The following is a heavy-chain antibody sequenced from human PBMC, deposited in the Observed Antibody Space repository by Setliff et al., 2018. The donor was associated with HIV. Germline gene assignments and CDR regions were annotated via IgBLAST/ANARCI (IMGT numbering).Heavy chain of an antibody. J-gene: IGHJ3*02. CDR1: GFTFDDYT. V-gene: IGHV3-43*01. CDR2: ISWDGYNT. D-gene: IGHD3-22*01. CDR3: ARDYFDSSAYHYGFGAFDI. Sequence: GGSLRLSCAASGFTFDDYTMHWVRQAPGKAPEWVSLISWDGYNTYYADSVQGRFTISRDNSKNSLYLELSSLRSEDTAVYYCARDYFDSSAYHYGFGAFDIWGQGTMVTVSS.